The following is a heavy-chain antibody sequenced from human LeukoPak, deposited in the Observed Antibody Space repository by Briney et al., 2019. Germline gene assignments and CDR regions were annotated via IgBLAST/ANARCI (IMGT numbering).Heavy chain of an antibody. V-gene: IGHV3-30*02. J-gene: IGHJ4*02. CDR2: IRYDGSNK. CDR3: AKDPYYYGSGSWPDY. D-gene: IGHD3-10*01. CDR1: GFTFSSYG. Sequence: PGGSLRLSCAASGFTFSSYGMHWVRQAPGKGLEWVAFIRYDGSNKYYADSVKGRFTISRDNSKNTLYLQMNSLRAEDTAVYYCAKDPYYYGSGSWPDYWGQGTLVTVSS.